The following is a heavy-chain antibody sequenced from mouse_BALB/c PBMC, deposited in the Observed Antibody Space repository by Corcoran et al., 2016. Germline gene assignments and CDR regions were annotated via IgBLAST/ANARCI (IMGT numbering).Heavy chain of an antibody. CDR3: AREPYAMDY. CDR2: INTYTGGP. CDR1: GYTFTNYG. V-gene: IGHV9-1*02. Sequence: QIQLVQSGPELKKPGETVKISCKASGYTFTNYGMNWVKQAPGKGLKWMGWINTYTGGPTYADDFKGRFACSLETSASTAYLQINNLKNEDMATYFCAREPYAMDYWGQGTSVTVSS. J-gene: IGHJ4*01.